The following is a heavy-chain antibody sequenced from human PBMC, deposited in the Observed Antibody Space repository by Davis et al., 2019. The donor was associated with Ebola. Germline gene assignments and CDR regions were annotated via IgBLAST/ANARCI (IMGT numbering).Heavy chain of an antibody. J-gene: IGHJ4*02. D-gene: IGHD1-1*01. CDR3: ARDKGYNWNDGAPFDY. CDR1: GGSISSSSYY. CDR2: IYYSGST. Sequence: GSLRLSCTVSGGSISSSSYYWGWIRQPPGKGLEWIGSIYYSGSTYYNPSLKSRVTISVDTSKNQFSLKLSSVTAADTAVYYCARDKGYNWNDGAPFDYWGQGTLVTVSS. V-gene: IGHV4-39*02.